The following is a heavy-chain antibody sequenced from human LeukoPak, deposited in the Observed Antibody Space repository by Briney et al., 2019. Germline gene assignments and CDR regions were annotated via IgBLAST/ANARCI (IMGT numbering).Heavy chain of an antibody. Sequence: GGSLRLSCAASGFTFSSYSMNWVRQAPGKGLEWVSSISSSSSYIYYADSVKGRFTISRDNAKNSLYLQMNSLRAEDTAVYYCARDVRSELPAAQVSNYWGQGTLVTVSS. CDR3: ARDVRSELPAAQVSNY. CDR2: ISSSSSYI. D-gene: IGHD2-2*01. CDR1: GFTFSSYS. J-gene: IGHJ4*02. V-gene: IGHV3-21*01.